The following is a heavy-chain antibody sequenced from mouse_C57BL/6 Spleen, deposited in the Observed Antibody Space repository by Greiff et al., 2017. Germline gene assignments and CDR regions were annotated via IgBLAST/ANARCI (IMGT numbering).Heavy chain of an antibody. Sequence: EVQLQQSGPGLVKPSQSLSLTCSVTGYSITSGYYWNWIRQFPGNKLEWMGYISYDGSNNYNPSLKNRISITRDTSKNQFFLKLNSVTTEDTATYYCASYFAYWGQGTLVTVSA. CDR3: ASYFAY. CDR1: GYSITSGYY. J-gene: IGHJ3*01. V-gene: IGHV3-6*01. CDR2: ISYDGSN.